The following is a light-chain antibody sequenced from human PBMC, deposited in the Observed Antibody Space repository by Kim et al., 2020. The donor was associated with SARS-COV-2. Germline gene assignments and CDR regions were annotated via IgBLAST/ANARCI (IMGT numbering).Light chain of an antibody. J-gene: IGKJ1*01. CDR1: QKLVQSDGNSD. CDR2: KVS. Sequence: DAIYCRSSQKLVQSDGNSDLDWFQQRPGQSPRRLRYKVSNRESGVPDRCSGSGAGADCTLKVSRVEAGDVGIYYCIQDKQWQKAFGQGNKVDIK. V-gene: IGKV2-30*02. CDR3: IQDKQWQKA.